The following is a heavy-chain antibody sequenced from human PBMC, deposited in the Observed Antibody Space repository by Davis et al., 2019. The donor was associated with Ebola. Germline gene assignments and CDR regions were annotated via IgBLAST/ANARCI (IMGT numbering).Heavy chain of an antibody. D-gene: IGHD5-18*01. Sequence: ASVKVSCKVSGYILTELSIHWVRQAPGKGLEWMGGFDPEDDETVYAQKFQGRVTMTEDTSTDTAYMELSSLRSEDTAVYYCAAIRGFSYSYLDYWGQGTLVTVSS. CDR2: FDPEDDET. J-gene: IGHJ4*02. CDR3: AAIRGFSYSYLDY. CDR1: GYILTELS. V-gene: IGHV1-24*01.